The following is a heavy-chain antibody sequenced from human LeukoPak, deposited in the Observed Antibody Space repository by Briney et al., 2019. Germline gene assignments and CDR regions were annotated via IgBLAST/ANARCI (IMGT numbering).Heavy chain of an antibody. CDR2: IYYSGST. CDR3: ARAPLIAAARSYYYYGMDV. V-gene: IGHV4-30-4*01. J-gene: IGHJ6*02. Sequence: SQTLSLTCTVSGGSISSGDYYWSWIRQPPGKGLEWIGYIYYSGSTYYNPSLKSRVTISVDTSKNQFSLKLSSVTAADTAGYYCARAPLIAAARSYYYYGMDVWGQGTTVTVSS. CDR1: GGSISSGDYY. D-gene: IGHD6-13*01.